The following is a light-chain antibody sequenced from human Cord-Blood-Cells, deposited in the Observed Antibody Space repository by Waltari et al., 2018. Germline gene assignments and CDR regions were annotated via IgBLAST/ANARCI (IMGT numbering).Light chain of an antibody. Sequence: QSALTQPASVSGSPGQSITISCTGTSSDVGGYNYVSWYQQHPGQAPKPMIYDVSNRPSGVSNRFSGSKSGNTASLTISGLQAEDEADYYCSSYTSSSTLVFGTGTKVTVL. J-gene: IGLJ1*01. CDR3: SSYTSSSTLV. CDR2: DVS. V-gene: IGLV2-14*01. CDR1: SSDVGGYNY.